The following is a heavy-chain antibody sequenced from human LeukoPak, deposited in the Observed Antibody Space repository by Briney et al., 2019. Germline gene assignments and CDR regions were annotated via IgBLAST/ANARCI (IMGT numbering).Heavy chain of an antibody. Sequence: SETLSLTCTVFGGSISSYYWSWIRQPPGKGLEWIGYIYYSGSTNYNPSLKSRVTISVDTSKNQFSLKLSSVTAADTAVYYCARGRPEYRYYFDYWGQGTLVTVSS. CDR2: IYYSGST. J-gene: IGHJ4*02. CDR1: GGSISSYY. D-gene: IGHD6-6*01. V-gene: IGHV4-59*01. CDR3: ARGRPEYRYYFDY.